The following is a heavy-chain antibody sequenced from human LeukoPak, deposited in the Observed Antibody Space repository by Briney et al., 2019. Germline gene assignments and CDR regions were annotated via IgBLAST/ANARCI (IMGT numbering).Heavy chain of an antibody. Sequence: RPSETLSLTCTVSGGSISNRSHFWGWIRQTPGKGLEWFGSIYYSGYTYYNPSLKSRVTISVDTSKNQFSLRLNSVTAADTAVYYCARDKGSSGWFDYWGQGTLVTVSS. CDR2: IYYSGYT. V-gene: IGHV4-39*07. J-gene: IGHJ5*01. CDR3: ARDKGSSGWFDY. CDR1: GGSISNRSHF. D-gene: IGHD6-19*01.